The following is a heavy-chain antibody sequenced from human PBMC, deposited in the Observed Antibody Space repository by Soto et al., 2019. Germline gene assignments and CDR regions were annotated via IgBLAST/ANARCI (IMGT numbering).Heavy chain of an antibody. J-gene: IGHJ4*02. V-gene: IGHV5-51*01. CDR2: INPADSDT. CDR3: VSPGSTGYYSH. Sequence: GESLKISCKGSGYSFTNYWIGWVRQMPGKGLEWMGIINPADSDTRYSPSFQGQVTVSADKSISTAYLQRGSLTASDTAIYYCVSPGSTGYYSHWGQGTPVTVSS. D-gene: IGHD3-22*01. CDR1: GYSFTNYW.